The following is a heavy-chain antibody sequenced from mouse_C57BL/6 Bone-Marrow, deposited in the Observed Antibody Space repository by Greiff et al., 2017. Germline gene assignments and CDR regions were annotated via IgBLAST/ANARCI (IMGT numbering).Heavy chain of an antibody. D-gene: IGHD2-1*01. V-gene: IGHV1-72*01. CDR3: AHGNYFYWYFAV. CDR2: IAPNSGGT. J-gene: IGHJ1*03. CDR1: GYTFTSYW. Sequence: QVQLQQSGAELVQPGASVKLSCKASGYTFTSYWMHWVKQRPGRGLEWIGRIAPNSGGTKYNEKFKSKATLTVDKPSSTAYMQLSSLTSDDSAVSYCAHGNYFYWYFAVWGTGTTVTVSS.